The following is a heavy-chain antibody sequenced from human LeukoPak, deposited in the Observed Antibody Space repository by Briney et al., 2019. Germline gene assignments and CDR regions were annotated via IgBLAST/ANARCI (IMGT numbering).Heavy chain of an antibody. Sequence: ASVKVSCKASGYTFTSYGISWVRQAPGQGLEWMGWISAYNGNTIYAQKFQGRVTMTEDTSTDTAYMELSSLRSEDTAVYYCATGTGFSLVGTFDYWGQGTLVTVSS. J-gene: IGHJ4*02. D-gene: IGHD1-14*01. V-gene: IGHV1-18*01. CDR1: GYTFTSYG. CDR2: ISAYNGNT. CDR3: ATGTGFSLVGTFDY.